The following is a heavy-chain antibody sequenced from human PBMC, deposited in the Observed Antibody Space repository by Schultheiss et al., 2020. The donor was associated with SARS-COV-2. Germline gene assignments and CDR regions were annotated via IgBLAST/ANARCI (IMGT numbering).Heavy chain of an antibody. Sequence: GGSLRLSCAASGFTFSSYGMHWVRQAPGKGLEWVAVIWYDGSNKYYADSVKGRFTISRDNSKNTLYLQMNSLRAEDTAVYYCAKDLGIFGVVIDYWGQGTLVTVSS. J-gene: IGHJ4*02. V-gene: IGHV3-33*06. CDR2: IWYDGSNK. CDR1: GFTFSSYG. CDR3: AKDLGIFGVVIDY. D-gene: IGHD3-3*01.